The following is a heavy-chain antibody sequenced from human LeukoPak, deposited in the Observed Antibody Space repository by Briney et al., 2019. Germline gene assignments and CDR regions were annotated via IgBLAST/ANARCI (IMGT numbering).Heavy chain of an antibody. Sequence: PGGSLRLSCAASGFIFSSNAMHWVRQAPGKGLEWVAFIRYDGSNKDYADSVKGRFTISRDSSKNTLYLQMNSLRPEDTAVYYCTKSRGSGSYSPPNYFDPWGQGTLVTVSS. V-gene: IGHV3-30*02. CDR2: IRYDGSNK. CDR1: GFIFSSNA. J-gene: IGHJ5*02. CDR3: TKSRGSGSYSPPNYFDP. D-gene: IGHD3-10*01.